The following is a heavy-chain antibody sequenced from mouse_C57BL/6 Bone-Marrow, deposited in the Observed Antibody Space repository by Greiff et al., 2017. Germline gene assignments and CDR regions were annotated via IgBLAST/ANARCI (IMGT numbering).Heavy chain of an antibody. Sequence: EVKLVESGGGLVQPKGSLKLSCAASGFSFNTYAMNWVRQAPGKGLEWVARIRSKSNNYATYYADSVKDRFAISRDDSESMLYLQMNNLKTEDTAMYYCVRHGDGLDYWGQGTTLTVSS. CDR1: GFSFNTYA. CDR2: IRSKSNNYAT. J-gene: IGHJ2*01. D-gene: IGHD1-1*01. V-gene: IGHV10-1*01. CDR3: VRHGDGLDY.